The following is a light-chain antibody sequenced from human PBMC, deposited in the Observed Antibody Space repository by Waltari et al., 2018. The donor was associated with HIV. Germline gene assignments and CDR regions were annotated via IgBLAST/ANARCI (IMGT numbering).Light chain of an antibody. CDR2: GNT. CDR3: QSYDSTLSAV. J-gene: IGLJ2*01. CDR1: SPNIGAGYD. Sequence: SVLTQPPSVSGAPGQRVTISCTGSSPNIGAGYDVHWYQQLPGTAPKLLLYGNTNRPSGVPVRFSGSKSGTSASLAITGLQAEDEGDYYCQSYDSTLSAVFGGGTKLTVL. V-gene: IGLV1-40*01.